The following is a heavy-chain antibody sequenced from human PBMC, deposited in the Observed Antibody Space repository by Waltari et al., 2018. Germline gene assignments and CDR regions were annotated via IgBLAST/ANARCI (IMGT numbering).Heavy chain of an antibody. J-gene: IGHJ6*03. V-gene: IGHV2-70*04. CDR3: QMSGSSWYYYYYMDV. CDR2: IDWDDDK. CDR1: GFSLSTSGMR. Sequence: QVTLKESGPALVKPTQTLTLTCTFSGFSLSTSGMRVSWIRQPPGKALEWLARIDWDDDKFYSTSLKTRLTISKDTSKNQVVLTMTNMDPVDTATYYCQMSGSSWYYYYYMDVWGKGTTVTISS. D-gene: IGHD2-15*01.